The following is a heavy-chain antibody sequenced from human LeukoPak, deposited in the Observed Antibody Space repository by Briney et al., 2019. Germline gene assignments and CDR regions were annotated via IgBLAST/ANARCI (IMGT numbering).Heavy chain of an antibody. V-gene: IGHV1-18*01. D-gene: IGHD1-20*01. J-gene: IGHJ4*02. CDR1: GYTFTSYG. CDR3: ARKAGVNWRAYFDY. Sequence: ASVKVSCKASGYTFTSYGISWVRQAPGQGLEWMGWTSAYNGNTNYAQKLQGRVTMTTDTSTSTAYMELRSLRSDDTAVYYCARKAGVNWRAYFDYWGQGTLVTVSS. CDR2: TSAYNGNT.